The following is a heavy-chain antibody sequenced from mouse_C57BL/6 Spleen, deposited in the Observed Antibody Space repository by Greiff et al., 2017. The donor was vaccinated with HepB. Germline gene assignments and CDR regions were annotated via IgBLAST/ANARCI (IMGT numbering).Heavy chain of an antibody. CDR2: IRSKSNNYAT. CDR1: GFSFNTYA. V-gene: IGHV10-1*01. J-gene: IGHJ4*01. CDR3: VRGYYYAMDY. Sequence: EVQRVESGGGLVQPKGSLKLSCAASGFSFNTYAMNWVRQAPGKGLEWVARIRSKSNNYATYYADSVKDRFTISRADSASMLYLQMNNLKTEDTAMYYCVRGYYYAMDYWGQGTSVTVSS.